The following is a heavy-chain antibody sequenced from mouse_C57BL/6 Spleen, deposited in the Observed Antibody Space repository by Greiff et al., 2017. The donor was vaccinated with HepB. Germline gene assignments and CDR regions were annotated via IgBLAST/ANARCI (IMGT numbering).Heavy chain of an antibody. CDR1: GYTFTSYW. CDR3: ARSEDSSGYPYYYAMDY. V-gene: IGHV1-59*01. CDR2: IDPSDSYT. D-gene: IGHD3-2*02. J-gene: IGHJ4*01. Sequence: QVQLQQPGAELVRPGTSVKLSCKASGYTFTSYWMHWVKQRPGQGLEWIGVIDPSDSYTNYNQKFKGKATLTVDTSSSTAYMQLSSLTSEDSAVYYGARSEDSSGYPYYYAMDYWGQGTSVTVSS.